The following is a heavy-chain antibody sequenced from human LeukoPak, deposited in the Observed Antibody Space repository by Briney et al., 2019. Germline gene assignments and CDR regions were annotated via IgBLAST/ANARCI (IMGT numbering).Heavy chain of an antibody. CDR3: ARESRLSSGWYMDY. J-gene: IGHJ4*02. Sequence: PSETLSLTCGVSSYSISSGYYWGWIRQPPGKGLEWIGTIYHSGSTYYNPSLKSRVTISVDTSKNQFSRRLSSVTAADTAVYYCARESRLSSGWYMDYWGQGTLVTVS. CDR1: SYSISSGYY. CDR2: IYHSGST. D-gene: IGHD6-19*01. V-gene: IGHV4-38-2*02.